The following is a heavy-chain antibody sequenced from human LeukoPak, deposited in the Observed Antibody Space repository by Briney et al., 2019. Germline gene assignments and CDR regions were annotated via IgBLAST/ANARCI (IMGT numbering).Heavy chain of an antibody. D-gene: IGHD6-13*01. CDR1: GFSISNYG. Sequence: GWSLILSCACFGFSISNYGMSSVRQPPGNGLEWLSYIRSDSRDKYYADSVEGRFPISRDNAQNSLYVQMNSLRDEASGVYFCARDYSRWHVDFAVWGEGKMVTVSS. V-gene: IGHV3-48*02. CDR3: ARDYSRWHVDFAV. J-gene: IGHJ3*01. CDR2: IRSDSRDK.